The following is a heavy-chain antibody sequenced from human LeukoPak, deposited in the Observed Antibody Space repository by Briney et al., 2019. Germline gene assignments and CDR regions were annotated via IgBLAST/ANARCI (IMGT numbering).Heavy chain of an antibody. CDR2: IYHSGST. Sequence: SETLSLTXAVSGYSISSGYYWGWIRQPPGKGLEWIGSIYHSGSTYYNPSLKSRVTISVDTSKNQFSLKLSSVTAADTAVYYCARLSLGSGGFYFDYWGQGTLVTVSS. J-gene: IGHJ4*02. CDR1: GYSISSGYY. D-gene: IGHD3-10*01. CDR3: ARLSLGSGGFYFDY. V-gene: IGHV4-38-2*01.